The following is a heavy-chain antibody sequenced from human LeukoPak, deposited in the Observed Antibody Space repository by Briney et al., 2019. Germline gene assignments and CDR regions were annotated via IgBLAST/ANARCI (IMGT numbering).Heavy chain of an antibody. CDR1: GFTFNSYS. J-gene: IGHJ3*01. D-gene: IGHD1-26*01. CDR3: AKVQSDIVGAMFFAFDV. V-gene: IGHV3-21*06. CDR2: IIGSGSEM. Sequence: TGGSLRLSCGVSGFTFNSYSMNWVRQAPGKGLEWVASIIGSGSEMFYADSLKGRFIISRDNSENSLYLQMNSLRVEDTAVYYCAKVQSDIVGAMFFAFDVWGQGTMVSVSS.